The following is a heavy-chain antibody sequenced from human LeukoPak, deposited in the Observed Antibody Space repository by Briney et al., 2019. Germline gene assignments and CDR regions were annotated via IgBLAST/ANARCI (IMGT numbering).Heavy chain of an antibody. D-gene: IGHD4-17*01. CDR1: GGSISSGGYY. V-gene: IGHV4-31*03. J-gene: IGHJ3*02. CDR3: ARVAVTVTKPTRSGAFDI. Sequence: SETLSLTCTVSGGSISSGGYYWSWIRQHPGKGLEWIGYIHYSGSTYYNPSLKSRVTISVDTSKNQFSLKLSSVTAADTAVYYCARVAVTVTKPTRSGAFDIWGQGTMVTVSS. CDR2: IHYSGST.